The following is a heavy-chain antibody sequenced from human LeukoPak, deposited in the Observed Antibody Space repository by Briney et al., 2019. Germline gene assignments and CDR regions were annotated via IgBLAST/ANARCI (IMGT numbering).Heavy chain of an antibody. CDR2: IYYSGST. V-gene: IGHV4-39*01. Sequence: SETLSLTCTVSGGSISSSSYYWGWLRQPPGKGLEWIGSIYYSGSTYYNPSLKSRVTISVDTSKNQFSLRLSSVTAADTAVYYRARRDSSGWDPGAFDIWGQGTMVTVSS. CDR3: ARRDSSGWDPGAFDI. J-gene: IGHJ3*02. CDR1: GGSISSSSYY. D-gene: IGHD6-19*01.